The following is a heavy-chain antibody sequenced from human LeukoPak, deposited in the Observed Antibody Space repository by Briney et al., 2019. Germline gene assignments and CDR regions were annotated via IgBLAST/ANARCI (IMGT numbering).Heavy chain of an antibody. Sequence: GRSLRLSCAASGFTFSSYGMHWVRQAPGKGLEWVAVISYDGSNKYYADSVKGRFTISRDNSKNTLYLQMNSLRAEDTAVYYRASRWKSLDLPFDYWGQGTLVTVSS. J-gene: IGHJ4*02. D-gene: IGHD3/OR15-3a*01. CDR2: ISYDGSNK. CDR1: GFTFSSYG. CDR3: ASRWKSLDLPFDY. V-gene: IGHV3-30*03.